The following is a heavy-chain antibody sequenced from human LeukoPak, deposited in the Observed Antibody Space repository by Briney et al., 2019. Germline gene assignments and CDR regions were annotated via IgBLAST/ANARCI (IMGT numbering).Heavy chain of an antibody. J-gene: IGHJ4*02. V-gene: IGHV1-69*13. CDR2: IIPIFGTA. Sequence: SVKVSCKASGGTFSSYAISWVRQAPGQGLEWMGGIIPIFGTANYAQKFQGRVTITADESTSTAYMELSSLRSEDTAVYYCARDPDYYDSSGYYQRGLPGDYWGQGTLVTVSS. CDR3: ARDPDYYDSSGYYQRGLPGDY. CDR1: GGTFSSYA. D-gene: IGHD3-22*01.